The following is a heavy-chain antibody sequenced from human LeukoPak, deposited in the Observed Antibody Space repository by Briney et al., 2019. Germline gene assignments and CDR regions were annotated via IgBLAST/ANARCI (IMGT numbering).Heavy chain of an antibody. V-gene: IGHV3-48*03. CDR3: ARDLSSGWYLSSASYYFDY. D-gene: IGHD6-19*01. CDR2: ISSSGSTV. J-gene: IGHJ4*02. Sequence: GGSLRLSCAASEFTFSNYEMTWVRQAPGKGLEWVSYISSSGSTVYYADSVKGRFTISRDNDKNSLYLQMNSLRAEDTAVYYCARDLSSGWYLSSASYYFDYWGQGTLVTVSS. CDR1: EFTFSNYE.